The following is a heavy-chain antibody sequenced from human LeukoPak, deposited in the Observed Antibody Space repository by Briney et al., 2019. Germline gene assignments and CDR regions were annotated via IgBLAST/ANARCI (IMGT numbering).Heavy chain of an antibody. J-gene: IGHJ4*02. CDR1: GLTFSSSW. CDR2: INPDGNKK. CDR3: TRDLAYSRLDY. D-gene: IGHD5-18*01. V-gene: IGHV3-7*01. Sequence: GGSLRLSCAVSGLTFSSSWMDWVRQAPGKGLEWVASINPDGNKKYSADSVKGRFTISRDNAENSLYLQMNSLRVEDTAFYYCTRDLAYSRLDYWGQGMLVTVSS.